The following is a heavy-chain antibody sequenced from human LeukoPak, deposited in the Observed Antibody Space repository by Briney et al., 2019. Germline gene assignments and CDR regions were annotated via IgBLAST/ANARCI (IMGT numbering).Heavy chain of an antibody. CDR2: IRYDGSNK. CDR3: AKAPRGSSSWTTFDY. V-gene: IGHV3-30*02. J-gene: IGHJ4*02. D-gene: IGHD6-13*01. Sequence: PGGSLRLSCAASGFTFSSYGMHWVRQAPGKGLEWVAFIRYDGSNKYYADSVKGRFTISRDNSKNTLYLQMNSLRAEDTAVYYCAKAPRGSSSWTTFDYWGQGTLVTVSS. CDR1: GFTFSSYG.